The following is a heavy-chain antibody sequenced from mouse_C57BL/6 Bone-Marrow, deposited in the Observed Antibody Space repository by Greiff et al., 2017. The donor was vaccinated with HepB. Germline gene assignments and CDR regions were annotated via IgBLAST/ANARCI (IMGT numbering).Heavy chain of an antibody. J-gene: IGHJ1*03. V-gene: IGHV3-6*01. CDR2: ISYDGSN. Sequence: VQLKESGPGLVKPSQSLSLTCSVTGYSITSGYYWNWIRQFPGNILEWMGYISYDGSNNYNPSLKNRISITRDTSKNQFFLKLNSVTTEDTATYYCAREGYGAWYFDVWGTGTTVTVSS. D-gene: IGHD2-2*01. CDR3: AREGYGAWYFDV. CDR1: GYSITSGYY.